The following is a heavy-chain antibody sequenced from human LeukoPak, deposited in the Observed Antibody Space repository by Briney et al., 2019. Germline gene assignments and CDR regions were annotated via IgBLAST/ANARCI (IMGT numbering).Heavy chain of an antibody. V-gene: IGHV3-21*01. Sequence: GGSLRLSCAASGFTFSSYGMNWVRQAPGKGLEWVSSISSSSSYIYYADSVKGRFTISRDNAKNSLYLQMNSLRAEDTAVYYCARDLGDTIFGVVSDWGQGTLVTVSS. CDR1: GFTFSSYG. D-gene: IGHD3-3*01. J-gene: IGHJ4*02. CDR3: ARDLGDTIFGVVSD. CDR2: ISSSSSYI.